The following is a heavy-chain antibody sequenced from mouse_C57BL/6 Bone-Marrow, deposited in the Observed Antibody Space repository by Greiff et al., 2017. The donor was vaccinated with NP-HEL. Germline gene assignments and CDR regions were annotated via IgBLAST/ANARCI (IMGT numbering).Heavy chain of an antibody. V-gene: IGHV1-15*01. D-gene: IGHD1-1*01. CDR2: IDPETGGT. J-gene: IGHJ2*01. CDR1: GYTFTDYE. CDR3: TRWAYYYGSPFDY. Sequence: QVHVKQSGAELVRPGASVTLSCKASGYTFTDYEMHWVKQTPVHGLEWIGAIDPETGGTAYNQKFKGKAILTADKSSSTAYMELRSLTSEDSAVYYCTRWAYYYGSPFDYWGQGTTLTVSS.